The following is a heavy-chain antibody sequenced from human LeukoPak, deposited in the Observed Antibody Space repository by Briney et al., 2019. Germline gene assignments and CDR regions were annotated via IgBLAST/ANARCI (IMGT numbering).Heavy chain of an antibody. Sequence: GTLSLSCAASGFSISDYYMSWVRLAPGQGLEWVSFVGISGSTIYYAASVKGRFTISRDNAKNSLYLQMNGLRAEDTAVYYCARDRLTYTGRGSWFDRWGQGTLVTVSS. V-gene: IGHV3-11*01. J-gene: IGHJ5*02. CDR1: GFSISDYY. CDR2: VGISGSTI. CDR3: ARDRLTYTGRGSWFDR. D-gene: IGHD2-15*01.